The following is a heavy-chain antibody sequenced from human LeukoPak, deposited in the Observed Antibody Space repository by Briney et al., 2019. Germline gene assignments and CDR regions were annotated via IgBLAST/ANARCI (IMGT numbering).Heavy chain of an antibody. V-gene: IGHV4-34*01. CDR2: INHSGST. Sequence: SVTLSLTCAVYGGSFSGYYWSWIRQPPGKGLEWIGEINHSGSTNYNPSLKSRVTISVDTSKNQFSLKLSSVTAADTAVYYCARLYVDTAMVILDPWGQGTLVTVSS. CDR1: GGSFSGYY. D-gene: IGHD5-18*01. J-gene: IGHJ5*02. CDR3: ARLYVDTAMVILDP.